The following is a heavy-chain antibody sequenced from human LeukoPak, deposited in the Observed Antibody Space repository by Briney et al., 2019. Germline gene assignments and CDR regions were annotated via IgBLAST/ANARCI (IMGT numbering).Heavy chain of an antibody. J-gene: IGHJ3*02. CDR1: GGSISSYY. CDR2: IYYSGST. CDR3: ARAPQLDDAFDI. V-gene: IGHV4-59*01. Sequence: SETLSLTCTVSGGSISSYYWSWIRQPPGKGLEWIGYIYYSGSTNYNPSLKSRVTISVDTSKNQFSLKLSSVTAADTAVYYCARAPQLDDAFDIWGQGTMVTVSS. D-gene: IGHD6-13*01.